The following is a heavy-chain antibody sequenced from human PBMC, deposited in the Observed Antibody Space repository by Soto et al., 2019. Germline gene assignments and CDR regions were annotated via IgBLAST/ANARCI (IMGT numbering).Heavy chain of an antibody. CDR3: ARAEYSSGYDC. J-gene: IGHJ4*02. CDR1: GGSISSGGYS. Sequence: ASETLSLTCAVSGGSISSGGYSWSWIRQPPGRGLEWIGYIYHSGSTYYNPSLKSRVTISVDRSKNQFSLKLSSVTAADTAVYYCARAEYSSGYDCWGQGTLVTVSS. CDR2: IYHSGST. V-gene: IGHV4-30-2*01. D-gene: IGHD6-19*01.